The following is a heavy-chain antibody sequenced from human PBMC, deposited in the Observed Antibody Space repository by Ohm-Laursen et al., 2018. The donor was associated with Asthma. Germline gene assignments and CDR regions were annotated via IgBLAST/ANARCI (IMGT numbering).Heavy chain of an antibody. V-gene: IGHV3-21*01. D-gene: IGHD1-26*01. Sequence: SLRLSCAASGYTFSRCSIHWVRQIPGKGLEWVASISTASSFIYYADSVRGRFTTSRDNARNSVYLQMNSLRAEDTALYYCARIGPEWGLPGREYSLHHWGGGTLVTVSS. CDR3: ARIGPEWGLPGREYSLHH. CDR2: ISTASSFI. CDR1: GYTFSRCS. J-gene: IGHJ1*01.